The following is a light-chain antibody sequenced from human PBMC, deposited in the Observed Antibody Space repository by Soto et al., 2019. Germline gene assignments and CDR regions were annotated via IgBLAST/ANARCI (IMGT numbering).Light chain of an antibody. CDR2: DNN. CDR3: ATWDGSLPGEV. J-gene: IGLJ2*01. V-gene: IGLV1-51*01. Sequence: QSVLTQSPSESAAPGQTVTISCSGSSSNIGNNYVSWYQQLPGTAPKLLIYDNNKRPSGIPDRFSGSKSGTSGTLDITGLQTGDEADYYCATWDGSLPGEVFGGGTKLTVL. CDR1: SSNIGNNY.